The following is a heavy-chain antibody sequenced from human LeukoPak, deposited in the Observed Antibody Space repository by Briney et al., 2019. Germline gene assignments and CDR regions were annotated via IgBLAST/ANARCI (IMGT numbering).Heavy chain of an antibody. V-gene: IGHV4-34*01. CDR2: INHSGST. CDR1: GGSFSGYY. Sequence: SETLSLTCAVYGGSFSGYYWSWIRQPPGKGLEWIGEINHSGSTNYNPSLKSRVTISVDTSKNQFSLKLSSVTAADTAVYYCARSRGYYDSSGYYWDQGTLVTVSS. CDR3: ARSRGYYDSSGYY. J-gene: IGHJ4*02. D-gene: IGHD3-22*01.